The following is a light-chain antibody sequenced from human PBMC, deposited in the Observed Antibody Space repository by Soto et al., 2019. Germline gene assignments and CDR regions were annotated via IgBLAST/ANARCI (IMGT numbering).Light chain of an antibody. Sequence: EIVMTQSTATLSVSPGERVTLSCRASQSVSNNLAWYQQKPGQAHRLLIYDASARATDIPVSVSGSGSGTEFTLTISSLQSDVFAIYYSQQYNNWWTLGQGTKVEL. CDR3: QQYNNWWT. CDR1: QSVSNN. CDR2: DAS. J-gene: IGKJ1*01. V-gene: IGKV3-15*01.